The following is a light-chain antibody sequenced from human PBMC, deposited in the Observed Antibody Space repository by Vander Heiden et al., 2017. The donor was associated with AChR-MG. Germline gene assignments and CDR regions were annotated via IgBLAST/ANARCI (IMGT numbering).Light chain of an antibody. CDR3: MQALQTPG. Sequence: DMVMTQSPLSLSVAPGEPASISCRSSQSLLHSNGYNYLDWYLQKPGQSPQLLIYLGSNRASGVPDRFSGSASGTEFTLKISRVEAEDVGVYYCMQALQTPGFGQGTKLEIK. J-gene: IGKJ2*01. V-gene: IGKV2-28*01. CDR1: QSLLHSNGYNY. CDR2: LGS.